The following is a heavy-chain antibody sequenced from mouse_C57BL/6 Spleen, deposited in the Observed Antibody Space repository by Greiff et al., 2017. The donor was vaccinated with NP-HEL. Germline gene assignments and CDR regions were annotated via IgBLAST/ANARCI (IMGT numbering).Heavy chain of an antibody. Sequence: QVQLKESGPELVKPGASVKISCKASGYAFSSSWMNWVKQRPGKGLEWIGRIYPGDGDTNYNGKFKGKATLTADKSSSTAYMQLSSLTSEDSAVYFCARLLRSYYAMDYWGQGTSVTVSS. D-gene: IGHD1-1*01. J-gene: IGHJ4*01. CDR2: IYPGDGDT. V-gene: IGHV1-82*01. CDR1: GYAFSSSW. CDR3: ARLLRSYYAMDY.